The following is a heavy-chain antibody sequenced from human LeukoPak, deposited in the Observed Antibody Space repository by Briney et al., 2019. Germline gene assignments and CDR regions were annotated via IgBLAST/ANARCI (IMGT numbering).Heavy chain of an antibody. CDR2: IFSSSSTI. D-gene: IGHD2-21*01. CDR3: ARTHHVVSCAFDL. V-gene: IGHV3-48*01. CDR1: GFTVSSNE. Sequence: GGSLRHPCAASGFTVSSNEMSWVRQAPGRGLEWISYIFSSSSTIYYADSVKGRFTISRDNAKNSLYLQMNSLRAEDTAVYYCARTHHVVSCAFDLWGQGTMVSVSS. J-gene: IGHJ3*01.